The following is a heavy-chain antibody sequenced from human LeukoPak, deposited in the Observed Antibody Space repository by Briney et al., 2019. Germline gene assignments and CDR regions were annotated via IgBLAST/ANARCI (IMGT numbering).Heavy chain of an antibody. V-gene: IGHV4-30-4*08. J-gene: IGHJ4*02. Sequence: PSETLSLTCTVSGDSISSGDYYWSWIRQPPGKGLEWIGYIYYSGSTYYNPSLKSRVTVLVDTSKNQFSLKLSSVTAADTAVYYCARFPRYCSSTSCYPYWGQGTLVTVSS. CDR3: ARFPRYCSSTSCYPY. CDR1: GDSISSGDYY. D-gene: IGHD2-2*01. CDR2: IYYSGST.